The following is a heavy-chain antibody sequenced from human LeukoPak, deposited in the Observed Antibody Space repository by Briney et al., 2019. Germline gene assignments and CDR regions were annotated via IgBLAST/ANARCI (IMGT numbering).Heavy chain of an antibody. V-gene: IGHV1-2*02. Sequence: ASVKVSCKASGYTFTAYYIHWLRQAPGQGPEWMGWIKPDSGSSHYAQKFQGRVTMTRDTSSNSAYMDLTRLKSDDTAVYYCARARVPIAVAGLYYFDYWGQGALVTVSS. CDR2: IKPDSGSS. J-gene: IGHJ4*02. CDR3: ARARVPIAVAGLYYFDY. CDR1: GYTFTAYY. D-gene: IGHD6-19*01.